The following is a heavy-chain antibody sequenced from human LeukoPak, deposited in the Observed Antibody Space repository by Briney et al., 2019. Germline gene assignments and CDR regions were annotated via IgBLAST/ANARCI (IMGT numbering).Heavy chain of an antibody. CDR2: INHSGST. Sequence: SETLSLTCAVYGGSFSGYYWSWIRQPPGKGLEWIGEINHSGSTNYNPSLKSRVTISVDTSKNQFSLKLSSVTAADTAVYYCARDSSADAFDSWGQGTMVTVSS. V-gene: IGHV4-34*01. CDR3: ARDSSADAFDS. J-gene: IGHJ3*02. CDR1: GGSFSGYY. D-gene: IGHD2-15*01.